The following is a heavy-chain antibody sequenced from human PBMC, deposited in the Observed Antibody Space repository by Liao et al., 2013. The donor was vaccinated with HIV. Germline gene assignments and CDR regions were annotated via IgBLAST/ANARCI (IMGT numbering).Heavy chain of an antibody. V-gene: IGHV4-61*02. D-gene: IGHD2/OR15-2a*01. CDR1: GGSLSSGGYY. Sequence: QVQLQESGPGLVTASQTLSLTCTVSGGSLSSGGYYWSWIRQPAGKGLEWIGRIYSSGNSNYNPSLKSRVTISADTSKNQFSLRLTSVTAADTAVYYCASQNIYPSSPGYWGPGTLVTVSS. CDR2: IYSSGNS. CDR3: ASQNIYPSSPGY. J-gene: IGHJ4*02.